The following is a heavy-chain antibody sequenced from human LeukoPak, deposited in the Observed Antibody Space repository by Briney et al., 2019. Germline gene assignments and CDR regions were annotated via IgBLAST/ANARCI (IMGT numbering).Heavy chain of an antibody. CDR2: IYHSGNT. CDR3: ARARGGFWSGPSNWFDP. Sequence: SETLSLTCTVSSYSISSGYYWGWIRQPPGKGLEWIGNIYHSGNTYYNPSLKSRVTISVDTSKNQFSLKLSSVTAADTAVYYCARARGGFWSGPSNWFDPWGQGTLVTVSS. V-gene: IGHV4-38-2*02. D-gene: IGHD3-3*01. J-gene: IGHJ5*02. CDR1: SYSISSGYY.